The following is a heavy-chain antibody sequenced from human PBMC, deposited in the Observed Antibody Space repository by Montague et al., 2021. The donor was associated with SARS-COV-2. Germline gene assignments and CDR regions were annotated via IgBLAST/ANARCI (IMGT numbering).Heavy chain of an antibody. D-gene: IGHD3-10*01. V-gene: IGHV4-39*01. Sequence: SETLSLTCTVSGGSITRNYYWGWIRQPPGKGLEWVGNIYYSGTTFINPSLESRVTISVDASKNQFSLNVTSVTAADTAVYYCARALVRGVPKAFDIWGQGALVIVSS. CDR2: IYYSGTT. J-gene: IGHJ3*02. CDR1: GGSITRNYY. CDR3: ARALVRGVPKAFDI.